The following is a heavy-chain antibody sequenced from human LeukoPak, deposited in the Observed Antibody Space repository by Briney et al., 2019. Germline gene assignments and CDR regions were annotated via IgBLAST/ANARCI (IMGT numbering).Heavy chain of an antibody. CDR1: GGSISSSSYY. J-gene: IGHJ6*03. CDR3: ARQFGSGYWYYYYMDV. D-gene: IGHD3-3*01. Sequence: SETLSLTCTVSGGSISSSSYYWGWIRQPPGQGLEWIGSIYYSGSTYYNPSLKSRVTISVDTSKNQFSLKLSSVTAADTAVYYCARQFGSGYWYYYYMDVWGKGTTVTVSS. V-gene: IGHV4-39*01. CDR2: IYYSGST.